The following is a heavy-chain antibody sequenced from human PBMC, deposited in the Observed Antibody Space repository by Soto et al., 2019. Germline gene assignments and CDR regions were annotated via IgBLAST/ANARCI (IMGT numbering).Heavy chain of an antibody. CDR1: GYTFTSYG. J-gene: IGHJ6*02. V-gene: IGHV1-18*01. CDR3: ARDRWGEAMATYSYYGMDV. Sequence: GASVKVSCKASGYTFTSYGISWVRQAPGQGLEWMGWISAYNGNTNYAQKLQGRVTMTTDTSTSTAYMELRSLRSDDTAVYYCARDRWGEAMATYSYYGMDVWGQGTTVTVSS. CDR2: ISAYNGNT. D-gene: IGHD3-16*01.